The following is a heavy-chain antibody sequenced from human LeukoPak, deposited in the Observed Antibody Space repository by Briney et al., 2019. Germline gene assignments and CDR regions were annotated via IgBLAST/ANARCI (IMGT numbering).Heavy chain of an antibody. J-gene: IGHJ4*02. Sequence: GGSLRLSCAASGFTFGSYAMTWARQTPGKGLEWVSTISGGGATTHYSDSVQGRFTVSRDNSRNTLYLQMDSLRVEDTAVYYCANSGLRATYGFSWGQGTLVTVSS. CDR1: GFTFGSYA. D-gene: IGHD3-10*01. V-gene: IGHV3-23*01. CDR2: ISGGGATT. CDR3: ANSGLRATYGFS.